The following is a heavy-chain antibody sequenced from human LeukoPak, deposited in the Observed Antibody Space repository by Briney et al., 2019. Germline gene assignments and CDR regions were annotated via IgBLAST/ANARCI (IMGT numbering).Heavy chain of an antibody. V-gene: IGHV1-18*01. Sequence: VASVTVSCKASGYTFTTYSLAWVRQAPGQSREWMGWISVNNGGTNYSQSFQDRVTFTRDTSTNTAYLELRSLRSDDTAIIYCATATQPRGYFLHWGQGTLVTVSS. CDR2: ISVNNGGT. CDR3: ATATQPRGYFLH. CDR1: GYTFTTYS. J-gene: IGHJ1*01. D-gene: IGHD2-2*01.